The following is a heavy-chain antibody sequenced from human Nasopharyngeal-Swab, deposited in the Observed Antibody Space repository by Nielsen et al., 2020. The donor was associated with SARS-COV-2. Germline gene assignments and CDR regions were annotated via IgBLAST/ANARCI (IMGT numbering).Heavy chain of an antibody. Sequence: ASVKVSCRASGYTFTSYAMHWVRQAPGQRLEWMGWINAGNGNTKYSQKFQGRVTVTRDTSASTVYMELSSLRSEDTAVYYCARDLSGNYDSSGPDYWGQGTLVTVSS. CDR3: ARDLSGNYDSSGPDY. CDR1: GYTFTSYA. D-gene: IGHD3-22*01. V-gene: IGHV1-3*01. CDR2: INAGNGNT. J-gene: IGHJ4*02.